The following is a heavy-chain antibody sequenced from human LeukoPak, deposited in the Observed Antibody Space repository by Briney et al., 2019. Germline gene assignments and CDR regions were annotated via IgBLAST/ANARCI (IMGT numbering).Heavy chain of an antibody. J-gene: IGHJ4*02. CDR1: GGSISSSSHY. D-gene: IGHD6-13*01. V-gene: IGHV4-39*01. CDR3: ARFNPAAGNFCSDY. Sequence: SETLSLTCTVSGGSISSSSHYWGWIRQPPGKGLEWIGNIYYSGSSYYNPSLKSRVTISVDTSKKQFSLKLSSVTAADTAVYYCARFNPAAGNFCSDYWGQGTLVTVSS. CDR2: IYYSGSS.